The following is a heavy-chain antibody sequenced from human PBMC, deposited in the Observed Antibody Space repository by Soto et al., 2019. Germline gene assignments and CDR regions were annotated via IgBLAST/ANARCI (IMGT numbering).Heavy chain of an antibody. D-gene: IGHD1-26*01. Sequence: QVQLQESGPGLVKPSETLSLTCTVSGGSISSYYWSWIRQPPGKGLEWIGYIYYSGSTNYNPSLKSRVTLSVDTSTNQFSLKLSSVPAADTAVYYCARVDRATSEDLYYYGMDVWGQGTTVTVSS. CDR3: ARVDRATSEDLYYYGMDV. CDR1: GGSISSYY. V-gene: IGHV4-59*01. J-gene: IGHJ6*02. CDR2: IYYSGST.